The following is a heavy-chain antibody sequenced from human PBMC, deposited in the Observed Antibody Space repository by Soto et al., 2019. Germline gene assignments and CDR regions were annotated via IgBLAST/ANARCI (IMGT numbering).Heavy chain of an antibody. D-gene: IGHD5-12*01. Sequence: SETLSLTCTVSGGSISSSSYYWGWIRQPPGKGLEWIGSIYYSGSTYYNPSLKSRVTISVDTSKNQFSLKLSSVTAADTAVYYCARRDIVAGGYWFDPWGQGTLVTVSS. CDR3: ARRDIVAGGYWFDP. V-gene: IGHV4-39*01. CDR1: GGSISSSSYY. CDR2: IYYSGST. J-gene: IGHJ5*02.